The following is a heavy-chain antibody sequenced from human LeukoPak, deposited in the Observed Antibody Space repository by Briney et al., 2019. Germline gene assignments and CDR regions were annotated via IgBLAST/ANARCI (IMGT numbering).Heavy chain of an antibody. Sequence: PGGSLRLSCAASGFTFSSYAMHWVRQAPGKGLEYVSAISSNGDTTYYTDSVKGRFTISRDNSKNTLYLQMGSLRAEDMAMYYYGRFGFAFDIWGQGTMVTVSS. CDR3: GRFGFAFDI. CDR2: ISSNGDTT. V-gene: IGHV3-64*02. CDR1: GFTFSSYA. D-gene: IGHD3-10*01. J-gene: IGHJ3*02.